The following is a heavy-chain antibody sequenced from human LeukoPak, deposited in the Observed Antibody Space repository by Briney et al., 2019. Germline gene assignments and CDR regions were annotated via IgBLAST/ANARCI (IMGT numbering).Heavy chain of an antibody. CDR3: ARSYIAAAGDLQH. D-gene: IGHD6-13*01. Sequence: SETLSLTCAVSGYSIRIGYYWGWIRQPPGKGLEWIGSIYHSGSTYYNPSLKSRVTISVDTSKNQFSLKLSSVTAADTAVYYCARSYIAAAGDLQHWGQGTLVTVSS. CDR1: GYSIRIGYY. J-gene: IGHJ1*01. CDR2: IYHSGST. V-gene: IGHV4-38-2*01.